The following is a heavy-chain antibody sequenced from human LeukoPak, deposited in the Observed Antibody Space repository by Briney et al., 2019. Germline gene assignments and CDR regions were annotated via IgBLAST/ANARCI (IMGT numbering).Heavy chain of an antibody. CDR2: INHSGST. CDR1: GGSFSGYY. Sequence: PSETLSLTCAVYGGSFSGYYWSWIRQPPGKGLEWIGEINHSGSTNYNPSLKSRVTISVDTSKNQFSLKLSSVTAADTAVYYCARGITIFGVAASSNWFDPWGQGTLVTVSS. J-gene: IGHJ5*02. V-gene: IGHV4-34*01. CDR3: ARGITIFGVAASSNWFDP. D-gene: IGHD3-3*01.